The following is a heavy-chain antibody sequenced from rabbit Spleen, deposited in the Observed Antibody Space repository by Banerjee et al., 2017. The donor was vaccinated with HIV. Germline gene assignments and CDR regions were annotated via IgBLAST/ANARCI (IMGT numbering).Heavy chain of an antibody. J-gene: IGHJ6*01. D-gene: IGHD8-1*01. V-gene: IGHV1S40*01. CDR2: IAGSSSAFT. Sequence: QSLEESGGDLVKPEGSLTLTCTASGFSFSSNDYMCWVRQAPGKGLEWISCIAGSSSAFTYSATWAKGRFTCSKTSSTTVTLQMTSLTVADTATYFCARDTGSSFSSYGMDLWGPGTLVTVS. CDR3: ARDTGSSFSSYGMDL. CDR1: GFSFSSNDY.